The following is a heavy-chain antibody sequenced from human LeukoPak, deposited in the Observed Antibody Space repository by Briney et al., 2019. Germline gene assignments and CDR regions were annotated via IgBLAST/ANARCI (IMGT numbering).Heavy chain of an antibody. V-gene: IGHV3-7*01. CDR3: ARGHWGGYGHFDY. Sequence: PGGFLRLSCAASGFTFSNYWMSWVRQAPGKGLEWVANIKQDGSEKYYVDSVKGRFTISRDNAKNSLYLQMNSLRAEDTAVYYCARGHWGGYGHFDYWGQGTLVTVSS. CDR1: GFTFSNYW. CDR2: IKQDGSEK. J-gene: IGHJ4*02. D-gene: IGHD2-21*01.